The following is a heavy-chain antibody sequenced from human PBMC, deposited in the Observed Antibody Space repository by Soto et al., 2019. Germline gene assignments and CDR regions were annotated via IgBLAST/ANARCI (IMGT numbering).Heavy chain of an antibody. Sequence: EVQLLESGGGLVQPGGSLRLSCAASGFTFSSYDMSWVRQAPGKGLEWVSAISDSGGSTYYAESVKGRFTISRDNSKNRVYLQMNSLRAKDTAIYYCAKEAWADPSSTIFGVVNMSFDYWGQGTLVTVSS. CDR1: GFTFSSYD. D-gene: IGHD3-3*01. CDR2: ISDSGGST. CDR3: AKEAWADPSSTIFGVVNMSFDY. J-gene: IGHJ4*03. V-gene: IGHV3-23*01.